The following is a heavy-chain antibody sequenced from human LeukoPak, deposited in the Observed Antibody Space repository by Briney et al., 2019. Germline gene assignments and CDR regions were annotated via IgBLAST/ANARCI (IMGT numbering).Heavy chain of an antibody. CDR2: INPSTGGT. V-gene: IGHV1-2*06. CDR3: ARGQPYGDYNYFDP. D-gene: IGHD4-17*01. J-gene: IGHJ5*02. CDR1: GYTFIGYY. Sequence: GASVKVSCKASGYTFIGYYMHWVRQAPGHGLEWMGRINPSTGGTNSAQKFQGRVTMTRDTSISTAYMELSRLTSDDTAIYYCARGQPYGDYNYFDPWGQGTLVTVSS.